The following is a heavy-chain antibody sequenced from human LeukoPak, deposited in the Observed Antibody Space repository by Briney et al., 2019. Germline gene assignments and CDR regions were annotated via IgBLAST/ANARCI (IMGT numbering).Heavy chain of an antibody. CDR2: IYYSGIT. Sequence: SETLSLTCTVSGGSISSFYWSWIRQPPGKGLQWIGYIYYSGITRYSPSLKSRVTISVDTSKNQLSLKLSSVTAADTAVYYCASGGYSGYAFDYWGQGILVTVSS. CDR1: GGSISSFY. J-gene: IGHJ4*02. V-gene: IGHV4-59*01. D-gene: IGHD5-12*01. CDR3: ASGGYSGYAFDY.